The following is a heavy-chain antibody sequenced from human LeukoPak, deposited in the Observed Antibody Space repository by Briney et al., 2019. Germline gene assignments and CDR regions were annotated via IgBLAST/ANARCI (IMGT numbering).Heavy chain of an antibody. D-gene: IGHD1-26*01. CDR2: IYSGGST. J-gene: IGHJ4*02. CDR3: ASGRSGSGWDLFDY. V-gene: IGHV3-53*01. Sequence: PGGSLRLSCAASGFTVSSNYMSWVRQAPGKGLEWVSVIYSGGSTYYADSVKGRFTISRDNSKNTLYLQMNSLRAEDTAVYYCASGRSGSGWDLFDYRGQGTLVTVPS. CDR1: GFTVSSNY.